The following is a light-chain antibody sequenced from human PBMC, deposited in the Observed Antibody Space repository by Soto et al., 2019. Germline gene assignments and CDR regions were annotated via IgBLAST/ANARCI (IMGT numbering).Light chain of an antibody. J-gene: IGLJ2*01. V-gene: IGLV1-40*01. Sequence: QPVLTQPPSVSGAPGQRVTISCTGTSSNLEAGYDVQWYQQLPGTAPKLLIYGNSNRPSGVPDRFSGSKSGASASLAITGLQAEDEADFYCQSFDSSLSVLFGGGTQLTVL. CDR3: QSFDSSLSVL. CDR1: SSNLEAGYD. CDR2: GNS.